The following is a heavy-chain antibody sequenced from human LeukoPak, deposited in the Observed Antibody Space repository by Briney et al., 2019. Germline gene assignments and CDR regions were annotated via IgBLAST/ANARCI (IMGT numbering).Heavy chain of an antibody. V-gene: IGHV3-23*01. D-gene: IGHD2-2*01. CDR3: AKVIVVVPAAQNPYYYGMDV. CDR1: GFTFSSYA. J-gene: IGHJ6*02. CDR2: ISGSGGST. Sequence: GGSLRLSCAASGFTFSSYAMSWVRQAPGKGLEWVSAISGSGGSTYYADSVKGRFTISRDNSKNTLYLQMNSLRAEDTAVYYCAKVIVVVPAAQNPYYYGMDVWGQGTTVTVSS.